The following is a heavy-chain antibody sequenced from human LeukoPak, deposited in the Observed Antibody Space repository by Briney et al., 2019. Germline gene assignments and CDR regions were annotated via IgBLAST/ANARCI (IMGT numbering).Heavy chain of an antibody. J-gene: IGHJ4*02. CDR1: GYTFSRHG. V-gene: IGHV1-18*01. CDR2: VSGYNGNT. Sequence: ASVKVSCKTSGYTFSRHGITWVRQAPGLGLEWMGWVSGYNGNTNYAQNVQGRVTMTTDTSTNTAYMELRSLRSDDTAVYYCAKDIHPGLDSGASCCFDYWGQGTPVTVSS. CDR3: AKDIHPGLDSGASCCFDY. D-gene: IGHD3-22*01.